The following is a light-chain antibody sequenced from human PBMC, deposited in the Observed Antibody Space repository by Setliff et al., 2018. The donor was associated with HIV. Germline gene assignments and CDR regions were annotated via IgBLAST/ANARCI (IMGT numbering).Light chain of an antibody. CDR2: RNS. J-gene: IGLJ2*01. V-gene: IGLV1-44*01. CDR1: RSNIGSNT. Sequence: SVLAQTPSASAPPGQGITISCSGSRSNIGSNTVNWYQQIPGTAPKPLIYRNSQRPSGVADRFSGSKSGTSASLAISGLQSEDEADYYCASWDDSLNGVIFGGGTKVTVL. CDR3: ASWDDSLNGVI.